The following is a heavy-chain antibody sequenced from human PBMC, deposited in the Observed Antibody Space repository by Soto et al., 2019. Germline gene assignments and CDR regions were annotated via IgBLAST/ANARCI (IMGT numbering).Heavy chain of an antibody. CDR1: GFTFSTYA. J-gene: IGHJ4*02. D-gene: IGHD6-19*01. Sequence: EVQLLESGGGLVQPGGSLRLSCAASGFTFSTYALNWVRQAPGKGLEGVSSISGTRGRTYYADSVEGRFTISRDNSKNTLYLQIDSLRAEDTAVYYCAKDEGSGWYYFDYWGQGTLVSVSS. CDR2: ISGTRGRT. V-gene: IGHV3-23*01. CDR3: AKDEGSGWYYFDY.